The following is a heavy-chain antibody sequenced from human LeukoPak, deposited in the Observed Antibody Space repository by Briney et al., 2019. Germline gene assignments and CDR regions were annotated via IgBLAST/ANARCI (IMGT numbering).Heavy chain of an antibody. CDR3: AXEPLXXWNXXGMDV. D-gene: IGHD1-20*01. Sequence: ASVKVSCKASGYTFTGYYMHWVRQAPGQGLEWMGWINPNSGGTNYAQKFQGRVTMTRDTSISTAYMELSRLRSDDTAVYYCAXEPLXXWNXXGMDVWGQGTTVTVSS. CDR2: INPNSGGT. CDR1: GYTFTGYY. V-gene: IGHV1-2*02. J-gene: IGHJ6*02.